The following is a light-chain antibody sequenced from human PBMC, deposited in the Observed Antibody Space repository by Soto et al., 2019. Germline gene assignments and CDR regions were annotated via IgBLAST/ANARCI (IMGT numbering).Light chain of an antibody. CDR2: GAS. CDR3: QQYGRSPLMYT. J-gene: IGKJ2*01. V-gene: IGKV3-20*01. CDR1: QSITSNI. Sequence: EIVLTQSPGTLSLSPGERATLSCRASQSITSNILAWYQQKPGQAPRLLIYGASTRAAGVPDRFSASGSGTDFTLTITRLEPEDFAVYYCQQYGRSPLMYTFGQGTKLGVK.